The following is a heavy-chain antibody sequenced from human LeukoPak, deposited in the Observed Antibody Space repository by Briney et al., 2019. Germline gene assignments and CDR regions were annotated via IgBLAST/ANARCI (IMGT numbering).Heavy chain of an antibody. V-gene: IGHV3-7*01. J-gene: IGHJ4*02. CDR3: ARDMGLRYFDWLLEASDY. Sequence: PGGSLRLSCAASGFTFSSYWMSWVRQAPGKGLEWVANIKQDGSEKYYVDSVKGRFTISRDNAKNSLYLQMNSLRAEDTAVYYCARDMGLRYFDWLLEASDYWGQGTLVTVSS. CDR1: GFTFSSYW. D-gene: IGHD3-9*01. CDR2: IKQDGSEK.